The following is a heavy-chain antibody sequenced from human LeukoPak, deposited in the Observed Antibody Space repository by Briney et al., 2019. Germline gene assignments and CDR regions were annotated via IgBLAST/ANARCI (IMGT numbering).Heavy chain of an antibody. J-gene: IGHJ4*02. D-gene: IGHD7-27*01. CDR2: IRGSGPGSGSGT. V-gene: IGHV3-48*04. Sequence: GGSLRLSCATSGFTFSDYSMNWVRQAPGKGLEWISNIRGSGPGSGSGTYYADSVKGRFIISRNTARNSVYLHMNSLRAEDSAFYYCARDLNWGFDYWGQGALVTVSS. CDR3: ARDLNWGFDY. CDR1: GFTFSDYS.